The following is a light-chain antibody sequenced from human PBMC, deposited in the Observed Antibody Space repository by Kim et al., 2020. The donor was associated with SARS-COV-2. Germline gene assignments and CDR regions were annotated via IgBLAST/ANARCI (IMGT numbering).Light chain of an antibody. Sequence: GQKVTISCSGSNSNIGNNYVSWYQQVPGTAPKLLIYDNNKRPSGIPDRFSGSKSGTSATLGITGLQTGDEADYYCGTWDSSLSAVIFGGGTQLTVL. CDR1: NSNIGNNY. CDR3: GTWDSSLSAVI. J-gene: IGLJ2*01. V-gene: IGLV1-51*01. CDR2: DNN.